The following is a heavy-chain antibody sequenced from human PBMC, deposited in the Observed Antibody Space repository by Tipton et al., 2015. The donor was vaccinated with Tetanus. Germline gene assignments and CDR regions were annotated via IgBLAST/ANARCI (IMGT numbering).Heavy chain of an antibody. D-gene: IGHD6-13*01. CDR3: ARGNRGSSWYF. J-gene: IGHJ4*02. CDR1: GFTFSNYA. V-gene: IGHV3-23*01. Sequence: GSLRLSCAASGFTFSNYAMAWVRQAPGKGLEWVSGISVRGSHTYYADPVKGRFSISRDNSKNTVYLQMNSLRDEDTAVYYCARGNRGSSWYFWGQGTLVTVSS. CDR2: ISVRGSHT.